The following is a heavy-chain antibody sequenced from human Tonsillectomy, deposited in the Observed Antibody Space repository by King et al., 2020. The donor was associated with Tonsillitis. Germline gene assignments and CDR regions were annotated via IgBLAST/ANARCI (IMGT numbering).Heavy chain of an antibody. CDR3: TKVSVGMTAKDAFDI. J-gene: IGHJ3*02. D-gene: IGHD2-21*02. Sequence: VQLVESGGGLVQPGRSLRLSCAASGFTFENYAMHWVRQAPGKGLEWVAAISWNSFSIGYADSVKGRFTISRDNAKNSLYLQMNSLGAEDTAFYYCTKVSVGMTAKDAFDIWGEGTMVTVSS. V-gene: IGHV3-9*01. CDR1: GFTFENYA. CDR2: ISWNSFSI.